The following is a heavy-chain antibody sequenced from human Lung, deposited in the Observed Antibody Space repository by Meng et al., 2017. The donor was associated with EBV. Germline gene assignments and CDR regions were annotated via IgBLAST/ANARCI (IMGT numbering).Heavy chain of an antibody. Sequence: QMQLKESGPGLVKPSGTLSLTCTVSGDSMTIHNWWTWVRQSPGKGLEWIGEIHLTGMTTYNPSLESRVTLSVDKSKNSFSLQVTSVTAADTAVYYCAIGTASYGPFDNWSQGTLVTVSS. CDR3: AIGTASYGPFDN. D-gene: IGHD4-17*01. CDR1: GDSMTIHNW. J-gene: IGHJ4*01. CDR2: IHLTGMT. V-gene: IGHV4-4*02.